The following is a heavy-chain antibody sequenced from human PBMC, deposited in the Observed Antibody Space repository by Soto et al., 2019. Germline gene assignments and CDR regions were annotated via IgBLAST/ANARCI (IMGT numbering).Heavy chain of an antibody. CDR3: ACKSNSLKNAS. Sequence: WGTLCLTCAVYGVSFSGYYWSWVRQPPGKGLEWIGEINHSGSTNYNPSLKSRVTISVDTSNNQFSLKLSSVTAADTAVYYCACKSNSLKNASWGKGTLVTVSS. V-gene: IGHV4-34*01. J-gene: IGHJ5*02. CDR2: INHSGST. CDR1: GVSFSGYY. D-gene: IGHD1-1*01.